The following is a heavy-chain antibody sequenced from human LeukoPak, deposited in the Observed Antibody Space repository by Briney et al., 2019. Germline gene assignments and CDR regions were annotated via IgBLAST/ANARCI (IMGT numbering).Heavy chain of an antibody. CDR1: GYTFTNYS. J-gene: IGHJ4*02. CDR2: IHPSDSDT. D-gene: IGHD3-9*01. Sequence: GESLKISCKGSGYTFTNYSIAWVRQMPGKGLEWMGIIHPSDSDTRYSPSFQGQVTISADKSISTAYLQWSSLKASDTAMYYCARQGNTIFGLLDYWGQGTLVTVSS. V-gene: IGHV5-51*01. CDR3: ARQGNTIFGLLDY.